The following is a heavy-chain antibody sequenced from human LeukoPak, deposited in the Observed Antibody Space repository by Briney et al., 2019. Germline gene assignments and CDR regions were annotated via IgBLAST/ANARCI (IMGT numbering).Heavy chain of an antibody. CDR2: MNPNSGNT. D-gene: IGHD5-18*01. V-gene: IGHV1-8*01. Sequence: GSSVKVSCKASGYTITSYYINWVRQATGQGLDWMGLMNPNSGNTGYAQKFQGRVTMTRNTSISTAYMELSSLRSEDTDVYYCARRVVPFGYSYGYSYMDVWGKGTTVTVSS. CDR3: ARRVVPFGYSYGYSYMDV. CDR1: GYTITSYY. J-gene: IGHJ6*03.